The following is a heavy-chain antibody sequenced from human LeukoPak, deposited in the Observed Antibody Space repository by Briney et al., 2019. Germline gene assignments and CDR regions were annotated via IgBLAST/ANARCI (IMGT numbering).Heavy chain of an antibody. Sequence: PGGSLRLYCAASGFTFSSYGMRWVRQAPGKGLEWVAVISSDGNTQFYADSVKGRFTISRDNSKNTVYLQMNSLRAEDTAVYYCARAGVPVPGTAWFDPWGQGTLVTVSS. J-gene: IGHJ5*02. CDR3: ARAGVPVPGTAWFDP. D-gene: IGHD1-1*01. V-gene: IGHV3-30*03. CDR1: GFTFSSYG. CDR2: ISSDGNTQ.